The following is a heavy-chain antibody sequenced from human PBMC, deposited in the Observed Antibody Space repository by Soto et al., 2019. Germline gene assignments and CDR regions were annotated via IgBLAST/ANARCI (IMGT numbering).Heavy chain of an antibody. V-gene: IGHV1-18*01. CDR1: GYTFTSYG. Sequence: QVHLVQSGAEVKKPGASVKVSCKGSGYTFTSYGITWVRQAHGQGLEWMGWISAHNGNTDYAQKLQGRGTVTRDTSTSTDYMELRSLRSDDTDLYYCARGRYGDYWGQGALVTVSS. D-gene: IGHD1-1*01. CDR2: ISAHNGNT. J-gene: IGHJ4*02. CDR3: ARGRYGDY.